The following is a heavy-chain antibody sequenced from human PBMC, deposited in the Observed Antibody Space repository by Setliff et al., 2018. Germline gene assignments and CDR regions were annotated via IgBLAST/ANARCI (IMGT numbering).Heavy chain of an antibody. V-gene: IGHV1-46*01. CDR2: INPSGGST. D-gene: IGHD6-13*01. Sequence: ASVKVSCKASGYTFTSYYMHWVRQAPGQGLEWMGIINPSGGSTSYAQKFQGRVTMTRDTSTSTVYMELSSLRSEDAAVYYCAREGAAGTIDYWGQGTLVTVSS. CDR3: AREGAAGTIDY. J-gene: IGHJ4*02. CDR1: GYTFTSYY.